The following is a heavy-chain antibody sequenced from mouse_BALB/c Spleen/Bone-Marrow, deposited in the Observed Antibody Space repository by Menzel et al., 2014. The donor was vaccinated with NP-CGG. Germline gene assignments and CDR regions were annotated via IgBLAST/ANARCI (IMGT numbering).Heavy chain of an antibody. CDR1: GYSFTGYN. J-gene: IGHJ4*01. CDR3: ARRGTYGSSPYGYAMDY. CDR2: IDPYYGGT. D-gene: IGHD1-1*01. Sequence: EVQLVESGPGLEKPGASVKISCKASGYSFTGYNMNWVKQSNGKSLEWIGNIDPYYGGTSYNQKFKGKATLTVDKSSSTAYMQLKSLTSEDSAVYYCARRGTYGSSPYGYAMDYWGQGTSVTVSS. V-gene: IGHV1-39*01.